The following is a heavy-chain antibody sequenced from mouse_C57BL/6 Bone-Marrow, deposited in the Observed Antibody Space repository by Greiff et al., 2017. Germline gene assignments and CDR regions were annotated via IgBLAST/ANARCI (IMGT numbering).Heavy chain of an antibody. J-gene: IGHJ4*01. Sequence: QVQLQQSGPELVKPGASVKISCKASGYAFSSSWMNWVKQRPGKGLEWIGRIYPGDGDTNYNGKFKGKATLTADKSSSTAYMQLSSLTSEDSAVYFCARGLLRLYYAMDYWGQGTSVTVSS. D-gene: IGHD2-3*01. CDR1: GYAFSSSW. V-gene: IGHV1-82*01. CDR2: IYPGDGDT. CDR3: ARGLLRLYYAMDY.